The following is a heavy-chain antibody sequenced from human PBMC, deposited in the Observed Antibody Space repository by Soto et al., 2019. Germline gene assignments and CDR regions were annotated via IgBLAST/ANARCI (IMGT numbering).Heavy chain of an antibody. CDR3: ASLYYSMDT. CDR1: GGSICSRVYY. V-gene: IGHV4-39*01. Sequence: PSDTLSLTCTVSGGSICSRVYYGRWIRQPPGEGLEWVGSIFHTGSTYYNPSLKSRITMSVDTSKNQFSLNLTSVTAKDTAIYYCASLYYSMDTWGQGTQVTVSS. J-gene: IGHJ5*02. D-gene: IGHD1-26*01. CDR2: IFHTGST.